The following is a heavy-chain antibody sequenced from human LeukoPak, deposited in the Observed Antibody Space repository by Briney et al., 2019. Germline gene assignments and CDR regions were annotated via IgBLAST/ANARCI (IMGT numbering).Heavy chain of an antibody. J-gene: IGHJ4*02. CDR1: GYTFTSYG. CDR2: ISAYNGNT. CDR3: ARDSSSWYYRPTDY. Sequence: ASVKVSCTASGYTFTSYGISWVRQAPGQGLEWMGWISAYNGNTNYAQKLQGRVTMTTDTSTSTAYMELRSLRSDDTAVYYCARDSSSWYYRPTDYWGQGTLVTVSS. D-gene: IGHD6-13*01. V-gene: IGHV1-18*01.